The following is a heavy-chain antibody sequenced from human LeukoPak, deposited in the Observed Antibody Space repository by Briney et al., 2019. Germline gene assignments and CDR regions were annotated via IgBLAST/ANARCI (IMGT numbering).Heavy chain of an antibody. CDR1: GGSISSYY. CDR2: IYYSWST. CDR3: ARGNEIFGVMTIKTHFDY. D-gene: IGHD3-3*01. V-gene: IGHV4-59*01. Sequence: SETLSLTCTVSGGSISSYYWSWIRQPPGKGLEWIGYIYYSWSTNYNPSFKSRVTISVDTSKNQFSLKLSSVTAADTAVYYCARGNEIFGVMTIKTHFDYWGQGTLVTVSS. J-gene: IGHJ4*02.